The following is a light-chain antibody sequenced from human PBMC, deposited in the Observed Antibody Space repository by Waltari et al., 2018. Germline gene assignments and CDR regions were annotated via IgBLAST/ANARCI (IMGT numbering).Light chain of an antibody. Sequence: QSALTQPASVSGSPGQSITISCTGTSSDVGGYNYVSWYQQHPGKAPKLMIYDVSNRPTGGSNRCSRSKSGNTASLTISGLQAEEEADYYCSSYTSSSTPYVFGTGTKVTVL. J-gene: IGLJ1*01. CDR3: SSYTSSSTPYV. CDR1: SSDVGGYNY. V-gene: IGLV2-14*01. CDR2: DVS.